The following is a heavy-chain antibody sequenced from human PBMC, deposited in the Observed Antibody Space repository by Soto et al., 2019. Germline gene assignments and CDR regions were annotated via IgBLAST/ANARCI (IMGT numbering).Heavy chain of an antibody. Sequence: KPXETLSLTCAVYGGSFSVYYWTWIRQSPEKGLEWIGEVNHSGTTYYNPSLKARVTISVHTPKNQFSLKMSSVTAADTDVYYCARGIGYCSSINCYSSRRLRFDSWGQGTLVTVSS. CDR2: VNHSGTT. D-gene: IGHD2-2*01. J-gene: IGHJ4*02. CDR1: GGSFSVYY. V-gene: IGHV4-34*01. CDR3: ARGIGYCSSINCYSSRRLRFDS.